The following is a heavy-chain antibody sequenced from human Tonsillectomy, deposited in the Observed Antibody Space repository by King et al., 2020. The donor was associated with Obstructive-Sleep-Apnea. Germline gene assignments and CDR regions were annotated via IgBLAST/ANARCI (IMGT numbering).Heavy chain of an antibody. CDR1: GFTFSSYG. CDR3: ASSVSLSWPYGIDV. V-gene: IGHV3-33*01. Sequence: VQLVESGGGVVQPGRSLRLSCAASGFTFSSYGMHWVRQAPGKGLEWVAVIWYDESNKYYADSVKGRFTISRDNSENTLYLQMNSLRADDTPGYYCASSVSLSWPYGIDVWGQGTTVTV. J-gene: IGHJ6*02. CDR2: IWYDESNK.